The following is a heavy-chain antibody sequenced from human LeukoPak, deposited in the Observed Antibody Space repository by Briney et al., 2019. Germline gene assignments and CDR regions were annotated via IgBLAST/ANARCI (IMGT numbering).Heavy chain of an antibody. CDR1: AFTFIMAS. V-gene: IGHV3-21*01. CDR3: ARGGDWFDP. CDR2: ISSSSSYI. D-gene: IGHD3-16*01. J-gene: IGHJ5*02. Sequence: KPGRSLSLSCAASAFTFIMASTKSVSQAPGKGLEWVSSISSSSSYIYYADSVKGRFTISRDNAKNSLYLQMNSLRAEDTAVYYCARGGDWFDPWGQGTLVTVSS.